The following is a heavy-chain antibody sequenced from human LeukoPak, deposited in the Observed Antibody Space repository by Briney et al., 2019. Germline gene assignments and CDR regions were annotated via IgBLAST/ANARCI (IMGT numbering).Heavy chain of an antibody. CDR2: INWNGGST. Sequence: GGSLRLSCAAPGFTLDDYGMSWVGQAPGKGLEWVSGINWNGGSTGYADSVKGRFTISRDNAKNSLYLQMNSLRAEDTALYYCAREPYYNDSNGAYDFDYWGQGTLVTVSS. D-gene: IGHD3-22*01. J-gene: IGHJ4*02. V-gene: IGHV3-20*04. CDR3: AREPYYNDSNGAYDFDY. CDR1: GFTLDDYG.